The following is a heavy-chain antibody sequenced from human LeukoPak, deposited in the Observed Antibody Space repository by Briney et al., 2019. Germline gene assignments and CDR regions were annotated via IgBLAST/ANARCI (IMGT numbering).Heavy chain of an antibody. V-gene: IGHV3-21*01. CDR2: ISSSSSYI. CDR3: AKNYYDSSGLFDY. CDR1: GFTFSSYS. D-gene: IGHD3-22*01. J-gene: IGHJ4*02. Sequence: WGSLRLSCAASGFTFSSYSMNWVRQAPGKGLEWVSSISSSSSYIYYADSVKGRFTISRDNAKNSLHLQMNSLRAEDTAVYYCAKNYYDSSGLFDYWGQGTLVIVSS.